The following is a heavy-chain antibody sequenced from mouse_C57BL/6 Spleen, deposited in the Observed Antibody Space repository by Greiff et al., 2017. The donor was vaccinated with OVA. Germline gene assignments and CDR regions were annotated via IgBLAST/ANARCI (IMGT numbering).Heavy chain of an antibody. Sequence: EVQLQQSGPELVKPGASVKISCKASGYTFTDYYMNWVKQSHGKSLEWIGDINPNNGGTSYNQKFKGKATLTVDKSSSTAYMELRSLTSEDSAVYYCARYAELRRGNWYFDVWGTGTTVTVSS. J-gene: IGHJ1*03. D-gene: IGHD2-4*01. CDR2: INPNNGGT. V-gene: IGHV1-26*01. CDR1: GYTFTDYY. CDR3: ARYAELRRGNWYFDV.